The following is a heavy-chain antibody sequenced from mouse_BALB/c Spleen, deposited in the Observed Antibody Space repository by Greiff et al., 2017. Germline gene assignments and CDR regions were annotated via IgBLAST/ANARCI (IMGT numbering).Heavy chain of an antibody. CDR2: ISSGSSTI. V-gene: IGHV5-17*02. Sequence: EVKLVESGGGLVQPGGSRKLSCAASGFTFSSFGMHWVRQAPEKGLEWVAYISSGSSTIYYADTVKGRFTISRDNPKNTLFLQMTSLRSEDTAMYYCASGWFAYWGQGTLVTVSA. CDR1: GFTFSSFG. CDR3: ASGWFAY. J-gene: IGHJ3*01.